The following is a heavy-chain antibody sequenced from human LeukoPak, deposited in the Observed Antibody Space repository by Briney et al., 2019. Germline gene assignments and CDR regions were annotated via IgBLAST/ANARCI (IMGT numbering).Heavy chain of an antibody. CDR2: INPNSGDT. Sequence: ASVKVSCKASGYTFTGYFMHWVRQAPEQGLEWMGRINPNSGDTNYAQKHQDRVTMTRDTSINTAYMEVNRLRSDDTAVYYCATSFSGSWFEYWGQGTLVTVSS. D-gene: IGHD6-19*01. J-gene: IGHJ5*01. V-gene: IGHV1-2*06. CDR3: ATSFSGSWFEY. CDR1: GYTFTGYF.